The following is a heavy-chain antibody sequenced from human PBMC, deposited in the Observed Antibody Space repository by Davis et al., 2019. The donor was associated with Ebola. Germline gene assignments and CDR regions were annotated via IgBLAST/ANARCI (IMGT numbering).Heavy chain of an antibody. J-gene: IGHJ4*02. CDR2: TSAYNGNT. D-gene: IGHD3-9*01. V-gene: IGHV1-18*01. CDR1: GYTFTSYG. Sequence: AASVKVSCKASGYTFTSYGISWVRQAPGQGLEWMGWTSAYNGNTNYAQKLQGRVTMTTDTSTSTAYMELRSLRSDDTAVYYCARGPPYYDVLTGDPQWGQGTQVTVSS. CDR3: ARGPPYYDVLTGDPQ.